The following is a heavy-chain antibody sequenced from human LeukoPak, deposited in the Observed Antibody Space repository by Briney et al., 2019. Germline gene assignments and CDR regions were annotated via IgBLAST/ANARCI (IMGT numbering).Heavy chain of an antibody. V-gene: IGHV4-39*01. Sequence: PSETLSLTCTVSGGSLSSSGHHWGWPRQPPGTGLEWLGSIYYSGTTYYNPSLNSRGTISVDTSKNQFSLQLISVTAADTAVFYCARHDGRAGGTMGALDYWGQGSLVTVSS. J-gene: IGHJ4*02. D-gene: IGHD4-23*01. CDR1: GGSLSSSGHH. CDR3: ARHDGRAGGTMGALDY. CDR2: IYYSGTT.